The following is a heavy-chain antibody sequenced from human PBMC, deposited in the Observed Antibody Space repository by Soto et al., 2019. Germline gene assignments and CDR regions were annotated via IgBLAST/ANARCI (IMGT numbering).Heavy chain of an antibody. CDR3: TPDDHINRS. CDR2: IKSRTNGGTT. CDR1: GFTFSNAW. J-gene: IGHJ5*02. V-gene: IGHV3-15*01. Sequence: GGSLRLSCAASGFTFSNAWMSWVRQAPGKGLEWAGRIKSRTNGGTTDYAAPVKGRFTISRDDSKNTLYLQMNSLRTEDTAVYYCTPDDHINRSWGQGPLVTVSS.